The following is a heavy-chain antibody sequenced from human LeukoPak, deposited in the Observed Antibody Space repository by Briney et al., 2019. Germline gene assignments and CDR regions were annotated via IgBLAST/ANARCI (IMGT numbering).Heavy chain of an antibody. CDR2: IYYSGST. CDR3: ARGAETYYDFWSGYYTYYYYYMDV. CDR1: GGSISSYY. V-gene: IGHV4-59*01. D-gene: IGHD3-3*01. J-gene: IGHJ6*03. Sequence: SETLSFTCTASGGSISSYYWSWIRQPPGKRLEWIGYIYYSGSTNYNPSLKSRVTISVDTSKNHFSLKLSSVTAADTAVYYCARGAETYYDFWSGYYTYYYYYMDVWGKGTTVTVSS.